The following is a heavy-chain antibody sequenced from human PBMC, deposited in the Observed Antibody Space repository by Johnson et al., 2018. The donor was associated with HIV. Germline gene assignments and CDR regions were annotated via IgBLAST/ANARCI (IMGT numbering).Heavy chain of an antibody. V-gene: IGHV3-30-3*01. CDR1: GFTFNTYA. CDR2: MSYDGIKK. Sequence: QMLLVESGGGVVQPGRSLRLSCAASGFTFNTYAMHWVRQAPGQGLQWVALMSYDGIKKYYADSVKGRFTISGDSSKNTVFLQMNSLRVEDTAVYCCARVGISDYDYDAFDIWGQGTMVTVSS. CDR3: ARVGISDYDYDAFDI. J-gene: IGHJ3*02. D-gene: IGHD3-16*01.